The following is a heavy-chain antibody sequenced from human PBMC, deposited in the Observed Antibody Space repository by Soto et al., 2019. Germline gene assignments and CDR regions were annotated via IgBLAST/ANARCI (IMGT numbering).Heavy chain of an antibody. Sequence: QLQLPGSGPGVVKPSETLSLTCTVSGCSISSNNYYWGWVRQPPGKGLEWIGTIYYRGSNSYNPSLKSRVTISVDTSKNHFSLNLSSVTAADTAVYYCARRGSSSWYGYWGQGTLVTVSS. CDR1: GCSISSNNYY. CDR2: IYYRGSN. D-gene: IGHD6-13*01. V-gene: IGHV4-39*02. CDR3: ARRGSSSWYGY. J-gene: IGHJ4*02.